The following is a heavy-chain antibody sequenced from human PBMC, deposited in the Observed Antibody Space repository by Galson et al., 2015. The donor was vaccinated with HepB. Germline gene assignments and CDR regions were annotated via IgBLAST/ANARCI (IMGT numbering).Heavy chain of an antibody. V-gene: IGHV3-23*01. CDR2: ISGSGGST. Sequence: SLRLSCAASGFTFSSYAMSWVRQAPGKGLEWVSAISGSGGSTYYADSVKGRFTISRDNSKNTLHLQMNSLRAEDTAVYYCAKEGPAVAGASSGTDYWGQGTLVTVSS. CDR1: GFTFSSYA. D-gene: IGHD6-19*01. J-gene: IGHJ4*02. CDR3: AKEGPAVAGASSGTDY.